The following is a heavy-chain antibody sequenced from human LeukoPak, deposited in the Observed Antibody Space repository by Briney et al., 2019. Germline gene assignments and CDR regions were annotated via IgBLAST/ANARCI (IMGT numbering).Heavy chain of an antibody. V-gene: IGHV1-18*04. J-gene: IGHJ4*02. CDR2: ISAYNGNT. CDR3: AREMNDYGDHYFDY. Sequence: ASVKVSCKASGYTFSGYYMHWVRQAPGQGLEWMGWISAYNGNTNYAQKLQGRVTMTTDTSTSTAYMELRSLRSDDTAVYYCAREMNDYGDHYFDYWGQGTLVTVSS. CDR1: GYTFSGYY. D-gene: IGHD4-17*01.